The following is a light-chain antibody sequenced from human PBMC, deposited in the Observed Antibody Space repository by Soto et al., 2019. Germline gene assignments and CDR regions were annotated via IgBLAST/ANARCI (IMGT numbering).Light chain of an antibody. CDR1: SSDVGSYNL. CDR3: CTFAGSSTRFV. V-gene: IGLV2-23*02. CDR2: EVS. Sequence: QSALTQAASVSGSPGQSITISCTGTSSDVGSYNLVSWYQQHPGKVPKLMIYEVSKRPSGISNRFSGSKSGNTASLTISGLHAEDEADYYCCTFAGSSTRFVFGTGTKLTVL. J-gene: IGLJ1*01.